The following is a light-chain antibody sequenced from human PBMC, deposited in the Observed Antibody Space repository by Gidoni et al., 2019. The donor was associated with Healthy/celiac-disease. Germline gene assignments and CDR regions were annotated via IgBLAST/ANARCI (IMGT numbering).Light chain of an antibody. V-gene: IGKV3-20*01. Sequence: EIVLTQSPGTLSLSPGERATLSCRASQSVSSSYLAWYQQKPGQAPRLLIYGASSRATGTPDRFSGSGSGTDFTLTISRLEPEDFAVYYCQQYGSSPQCTFGQXTKLEIK. J-gene: IGKJ2*02. CDR1: QSVSSSY. CDR3: QQYGSSPQCT. CDR2: GAS.